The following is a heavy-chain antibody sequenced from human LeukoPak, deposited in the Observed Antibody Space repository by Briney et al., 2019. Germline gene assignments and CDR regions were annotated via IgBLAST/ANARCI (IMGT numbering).Heavy chain of an antibody. CDR3: ARGPGYIVVVPAAIP. Sequence: GGSLRLSCAASGFTFSSYAMSWVRQAPGKGLEWVSAISGSGGSTYYADSVKGRFTISRDNSKNTLYLQMNSLRAPGTAVYYCARGPGYIVVVPAAIPWGQGTLVTVSS. J-gene: IGHJ5*02. D-gene: IGHD2-2*01. V-gene: IGHV3-23*01. CDR1: GFTFSSYA. CDR2: ISGSGGST.